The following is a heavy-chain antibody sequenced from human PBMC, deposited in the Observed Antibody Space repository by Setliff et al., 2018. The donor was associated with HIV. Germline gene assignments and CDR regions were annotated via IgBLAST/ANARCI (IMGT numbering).Heavy chain of an antibody. V-gene: IGHV3-74*01. CDR1: GFTFSGYW. J-gene: IGHJ4*02. CDR2: INSDGSST. Sequence: PGGSLRLSCAASGFTFSGYWMHWVRQAPGKGLVWVSRINSDGSSTTYADSVKGRFTISRDNAKNTLYLQMNSLRAEDTAVYYCARGNIAAGAPFDYWGQGTLVTVSS. D-gene: IGHD6-13*01. CDR3: ARGNIAAGAPFDY.